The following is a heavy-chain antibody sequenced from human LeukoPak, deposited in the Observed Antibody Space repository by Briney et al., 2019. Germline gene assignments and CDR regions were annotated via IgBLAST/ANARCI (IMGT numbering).Heavy chain of an antibody. J-gene: IGHJ3*02. CDR1: GFTFSNYA. CDR2: ISYDGRNK. CDR3: ARPRAQVTRISSFDI. V-gene: IGHV3-30*04. Sequence: GRSLRLSCAASGFTFSNYAMHWVRQAPGKGLEWMSVISYDGRNKYFADSVKGRFTLSRDNSKNTLYLQMSSLRADDTAVYYCARPRAQVTRISSFDIWGQGTMVTVSS. D-gene: IGHD4-17*01.